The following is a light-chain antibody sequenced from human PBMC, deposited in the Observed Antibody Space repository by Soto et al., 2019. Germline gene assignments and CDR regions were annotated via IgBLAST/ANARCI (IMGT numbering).Light chain of an antibody. CDR3: QLYGNSPPMYT. CDR1: QTISSW. J-gene: IGKJ2*01. Sequence: DIQMTQSPSTLSGSVGDRVTITCRASQTISSWLAWYQQKPGKAPKLLIYKASTLKSGVPSRFSGSGSGTEFTLTISRLEPEDFAVYYCQLYGNSPPMYTFGQGTKVDIK. CDR2: KAS. V-gene: IGKV1-5*03.